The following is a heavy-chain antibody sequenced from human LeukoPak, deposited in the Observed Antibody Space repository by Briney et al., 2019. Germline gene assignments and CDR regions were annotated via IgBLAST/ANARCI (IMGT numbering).Heavy chain of an antibody. J-gene: IGHJ4*02. CDR1: GFTFSSYS. CDR3: ARERGYSYGYSDY. Sequence: PGGSLRLSCAASGFTFSSYSMNWVRQAPGRGLEWVSYISSSTRTIYYADSVKGRFTISRDNAKNSLYLQMDSLRAEDTAVYYCARERGYSYGYSDYWGQGTLVTVSS. CDR2: ISSSTRTI. V-gene: IGHV3-48*01. D-gene: IGHD5-18*01.